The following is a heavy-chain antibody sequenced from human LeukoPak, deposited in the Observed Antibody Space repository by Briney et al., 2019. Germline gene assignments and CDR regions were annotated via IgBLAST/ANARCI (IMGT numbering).Heavy chain of an antibody. V-gene: IGHV3-30*04. J-gene: IGHJ4*02. CDR1: GFTFSSYA. CDR2: ISYDGSNK. CDR3: ARPPPTSSGWYFDY. Sequence: GGSLKLSCAASGFTFSSYAMHWGRQAPGKGLEWVAVISYDGSNKYYADSVKGRFTISRDNSKNTLYLQMNSLRAEDTAVYYCARPPPTSSGWYFDYWGQGTLVTVSS. D-gene: IGHD6-19*01.